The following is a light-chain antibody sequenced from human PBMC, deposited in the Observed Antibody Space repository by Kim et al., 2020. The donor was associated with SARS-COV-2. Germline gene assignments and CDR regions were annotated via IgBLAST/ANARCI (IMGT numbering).Light chain of an antibody. V-gene: IGLV3-19*01. CDR1: SLRSYY. Sequence: ALGQTVRITCQGDSLRSYYASWYQQKPGQAPVLVIYGKNNRPSGIPDRFSGSSSGNTASLTITGSQAEDEADYYCNSRDSSGNHVVFGGGTQLTVL. CDR3: NSRDSSGNHVV. J-gene: IGLJ2*01. CDR2: GKN.